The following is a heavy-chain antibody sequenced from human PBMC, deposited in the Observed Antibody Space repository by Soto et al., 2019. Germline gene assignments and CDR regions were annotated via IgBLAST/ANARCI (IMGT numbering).Heavy chain of an antibody. CDR1: GFTFTSYG. CDR2: ISYDGGLQ. V-gene: IGHV3-30*03. CDR3: VSDRGYGHASVPYS. D-gene: IGHD5-18*01. Sequence: QAHLVESGGGVVQPGRSLRLSCAASGFTFTSYGMHWVRQAPGTRLEWVAVISYDGGLQHYADSVKGRFTISRDNSKNMVLLQMNSLRAEDNAVYYCVSDRGYGHASVPYSWGQGTLVSVSS. J-gene: IGHJ4*02.